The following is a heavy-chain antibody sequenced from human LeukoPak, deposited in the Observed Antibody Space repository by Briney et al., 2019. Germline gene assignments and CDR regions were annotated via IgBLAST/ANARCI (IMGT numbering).Heavy chain of an antibody. CDR3: ASIMRDYYDSSGTLFDY. CDR1: GFTFSSYW. V-gene: IGHV3-21*01. D-gene: IGHD3-22*01. J-gene: IGHJ4*02. Sequence: GGSLRLSCAASGFTFSSYWMSWVRQAPGKGLEWVSSISNSSSYIYYADSVKGRFTISRDNAKNSLYLQMNSLRAEDTAVYYCASIMRDYYDSSGTLFDYWGRGTLVTVSS. CDR2: ISNSSSYI.